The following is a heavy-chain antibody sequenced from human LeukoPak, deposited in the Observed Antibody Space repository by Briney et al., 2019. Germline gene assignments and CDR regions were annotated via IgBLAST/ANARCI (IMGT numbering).Heavy chain of an antibody. V-gene: IGHV3-23*01. J-gene: IGHJ4*02. CDR3: AREGISRKMDFDY. Sequence: GGSLRLSCAASGFTFSSHAMSWVRQAPEKGLEWVSSITNDNYDTFYADSVRGRFTISRDESKTTLYLQMKSLRAEDTAVYYCAREGISRKMDFDYWGQGTLVTVSS. CDR1: GFTFSSHA. CDR2: ITNDNYDT. D-gene: IGHD2/OR15-2a*01.